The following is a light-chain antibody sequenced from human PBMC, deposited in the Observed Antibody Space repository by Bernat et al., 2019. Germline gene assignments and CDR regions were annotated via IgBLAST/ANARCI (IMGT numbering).Light chain of an antibody. V-gene: IGKV3-11*01. J-gene: IGKJ5*01. CDR3: QQRTNWIT. CDR1: QSVNTY. CDR2: DAS. Sequence: EIVLTQSPATLSLSPGDRATLSCRASQSVNTYLAWYQQKSVQAPRLLIYDASTRATGIPARFSGGGSGTDFTLTISSLEPKDFAVYYCQQRTNWITFGQGTRLEIK.